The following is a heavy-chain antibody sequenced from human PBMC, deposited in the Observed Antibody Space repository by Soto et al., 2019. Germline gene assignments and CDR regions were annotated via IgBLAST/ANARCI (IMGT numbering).Heavy chain of an antibody. J-gene: IGHJ6*02. V-gene: IGHV4-61*08. Sequence: SETLSLTCTVSGGSISSGGYYWSWIRQPPGKGLEWIGYIYYSGSTNYNPSLKSRVTISVDTSKNQFSLKLSSVTAADTAVYYCARVNYDILTGPAPQYYYYGMDVWGQGTTVTVSS. CDR3: ARVNYDILTGPAPQYYYYGMDV. CDR2: IYYSGST. CDR1: GGSISSGGYY. D-gene: IGHD3-9*01.